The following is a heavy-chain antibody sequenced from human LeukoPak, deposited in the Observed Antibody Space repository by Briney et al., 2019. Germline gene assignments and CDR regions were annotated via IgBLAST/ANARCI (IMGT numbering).Heavy chain of an antibody. D-gene: IGHD3-9*01. Sequence: GGSLRLSCAASGFSFSTYNMNWVRQAPGKGLEWVSSITMSSTYIYHADSAKGRFTISRDNAKNSLFLQMNSLRAEDTAVYYCARVLRDYYFDYWGQGTLVTVSS. V-gene: IGHV3-21*01. CDR2: ITMSSTYI. J-gene: IGHJ4*02. CDR1: GFSFSTYN. CDR3: ARVLRDYYFDY.